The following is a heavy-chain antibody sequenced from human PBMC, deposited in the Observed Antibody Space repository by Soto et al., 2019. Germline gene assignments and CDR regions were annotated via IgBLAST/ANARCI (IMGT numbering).Heavy chain of an antibody. J-gene: IGHJ4*03. CDR2: IYHGGTT. Sequence: SETLSLTCTVSGDSISSGSYWGWIRQPPGEGPEWIASIYHGGTTFYNPSLKSRISISVDTSKNQFSLRLTSVTAADTATYYCARAHAMVVAGSTFDYWGPGTLVTVSS. CDR3: ARAHAMVVAGSTFDY. V-gene: IGHV4-38-2*02. D-gene: IGHD5-18*01. CDR1: GDSISSGSY.